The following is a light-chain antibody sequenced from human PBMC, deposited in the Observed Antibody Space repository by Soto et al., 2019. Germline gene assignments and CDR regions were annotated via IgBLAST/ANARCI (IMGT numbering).Light chain of an antibody. Sequence: DIQMTQSPSSLSASIGDIITITCRASQSISTYLDWYQQKPGKAPKLLMYGASTLQNGVPSRFSGSGSATDYTLTISRLQPEDFATYYCQQSFISPPLTFGGGTRVEMK. V-gene: IGKV1-39*01. J-gene: IGKJ4*02. CDR3: QQSFISPPLT. CDR1: QSISTY. CDR2: GAS.